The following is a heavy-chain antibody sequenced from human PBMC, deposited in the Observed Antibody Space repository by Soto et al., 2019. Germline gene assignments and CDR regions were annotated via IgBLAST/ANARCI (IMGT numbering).Heavy chain of an antibody. V-gene: IGHV3-74*01. CDR2: IKSDGSST. CDR1: GFTFTSYW. Sequence: VQLVESGGGLVPPGGSLRLSCAASGFTFTSYWMHWVRQGPGKGLLWVSRIKSDGSSTNYADSVKGRFTISRDNAKTTVYLQVNSLRAEDTAVYYCTRGGRGGFDYWGQGALVTVSS. J-gene: IGHJ4*02. D-gene: IGHD3-16*01. CDR3: TRGGRGGFDY.